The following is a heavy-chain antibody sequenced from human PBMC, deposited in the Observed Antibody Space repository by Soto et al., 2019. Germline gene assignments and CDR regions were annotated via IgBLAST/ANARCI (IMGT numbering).Heavy chain of an antibody. D-gene: IGHD2-2*01. J-gene: IGHJ5*02. CDR3: ARQPYCSSTGSYPFSNWFDP. CDR1: GGSISSSSYY. V-gene: IGHV4-39*01. CDR2: IYYSGST. Sequence: QLQLQESGPGLVKPSETLSLTCTVSGGSISSSSYYWGWIRQPPGKGLEWIGSIYYSGSTYYNPSLKSRVTISVDPAKNQFSLKLSSVTAADTAVYYCARQPYCSSTGSYPFSNWFDPWGQGTLVTVSS.